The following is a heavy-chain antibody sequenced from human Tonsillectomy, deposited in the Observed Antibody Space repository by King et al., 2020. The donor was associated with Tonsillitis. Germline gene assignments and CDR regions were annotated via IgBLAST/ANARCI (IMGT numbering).Heavy chain of an antibody. CDR3: ARAPYSSGWYSQFDDAFDI. Sequence: VQLVESGGGLVQPGGSLRLSCAASGFTFSSYWMHWVRHAPGKGLVWVSRINSDGSSTSYADSVKGRFTISRDNAKNTLYLQMNSLRAEDTAVYYCARAPYSSGWYSQFDDAFDIWGQGTMVTVSS. J-gene: IGHJ3*02. CDR2: INSDGSST. D-gene: IGHD6-19*01. V-gene: IGHV3-74*01. CDR1: GFTFSSYW.